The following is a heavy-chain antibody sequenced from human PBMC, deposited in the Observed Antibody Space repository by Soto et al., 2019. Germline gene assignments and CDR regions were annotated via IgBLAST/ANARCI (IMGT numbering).Heavy chain of an antibody. J-gene: IGHJ4*02. CDR1: GLTFSSSE. V-gene: IGHV3-48*03. CDR3: ATYPWGSSIDY. D-gene: IGHD3-16*01. CDR2: ISNSGITR. Sequence: GGSLRLSCSASGLTFSSSEMIWVRQAPGQGLEWISYISNSGITRYYADSVKGRFAISRDNAKNSVYLQMNYLGAEDTAVYYCATYPWGSSIDYWGQGTLVTVSS.